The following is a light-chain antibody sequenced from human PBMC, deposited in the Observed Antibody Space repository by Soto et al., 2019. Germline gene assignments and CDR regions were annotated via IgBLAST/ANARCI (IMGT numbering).Light chain of an antibody. J-gene: IGKJ1*01. Sequence: DIQMTQSPSSLSASVGDRVTISCRASQNINNYVNWYQQKPGKAPTLLIYTASNLQSGVPSRFSGSGSGTHFTLTISSLQPEDFATYYCQQHYNTPRTFGQGTKVDIK. CDR3: QQHYNTPRT. V-gene: IGKV1-39*01. CDR1: QNINNY. CDR2: TAS.